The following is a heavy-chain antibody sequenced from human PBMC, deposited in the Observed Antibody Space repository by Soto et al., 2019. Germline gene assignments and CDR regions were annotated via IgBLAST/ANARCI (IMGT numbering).Heavy chain of an antibody. D-gene: IGHD2-2*02. CDR3: ARDPSVVVPAAIWDYYYGMDV. CDR2: ISAYNGNT. J-gene: IGHJ6*02. Sequence: QVQLVQSGAEVKKPGASVKVSCKASGYTFTSYGISWVRQAPGQGLEWMGWISAYNGNTNYAQKLQGRGTMTTDTSTSTAYMELRSLRSDDTAVYYCARDPSVVVPAAIWDYYYGMDVWGQGTTVTVSS. V-gene: IGHV1-18*04. CDR1: GYTFTSYG.